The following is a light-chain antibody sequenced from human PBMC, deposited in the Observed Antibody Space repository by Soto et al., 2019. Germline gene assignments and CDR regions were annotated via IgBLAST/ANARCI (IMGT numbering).Light chain of an antibody. V-gene: IGLV2-8*01. J-gene: IGLJ1*01. CDR1: SRDVGGDNY. Sequence: QSALTQPPSASGSPGQSVAISCTGTSRDVGGDNYVSWYQQHPGKAPKLMIYEVNKRPSGVPDRFSGSTSGNTASLTVSGLQDEDDADYYCSSSAGSSNVFGTGTQLTVL. CDR2: EVN. CDR3: SSSAGSSNV.